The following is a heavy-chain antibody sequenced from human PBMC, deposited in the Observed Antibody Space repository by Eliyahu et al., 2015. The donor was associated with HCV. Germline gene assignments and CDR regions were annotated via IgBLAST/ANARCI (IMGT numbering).Heavy chain of an antibody. J-gene: IGHJ4*02. CDR3: ARDGVAADFDY. V-gene: IGHV4-61*02. CDR2: IYTSGST. D-gene: IGHD6-13*01. CDR1: GCSISSGSYY. Sequence: QVQLQESGPGLVKPSQTLSLTCPVSGCSISSGSYYWSWIRQPAGKGLEWIGRIYTSGSTNYNPSLKSRVTISVDTSKNQFSLKLSSVTAADTAVYYCARDGVAADFDYWGQGTLVTVSS.